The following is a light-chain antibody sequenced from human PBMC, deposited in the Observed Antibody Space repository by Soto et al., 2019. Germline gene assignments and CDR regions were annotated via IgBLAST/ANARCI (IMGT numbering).Light chain of an antibody. V-gene: IGKV3-20*01. CDR3: QQYGSSPYT. CDR2: GAS. CDR1: QSFSSSY. J-gene: IGKJ2*01. Sequence: EIVLTQSPGTLSLSPGERTTLSCRASQSFSSSYIAWYQQKPGQAPRLLIYGASSRATSIPDRFSGSGSGTDFTLTISRLEPEDFAVYYCQQYGSSPYTFCQGTKLEIK.